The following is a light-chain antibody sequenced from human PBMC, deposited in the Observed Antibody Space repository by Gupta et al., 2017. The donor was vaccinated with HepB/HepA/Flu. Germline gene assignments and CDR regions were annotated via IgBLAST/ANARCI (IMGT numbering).Light chain of an antibody. CDR3: QQSYSTLIT. CDR1: QSISSY. V-gene: IGKV1-39*01. Sequence: GDRVTITCRASQSISSYLNWYQQKPGKAPKLLIYAASSLQSRVPSRFSGSGSGTDFTLTISSLQPEDFATYYCQQSYSTLITFGQGTRLEIK. CDR2: AAS. J-gene: IGKJ5*01.